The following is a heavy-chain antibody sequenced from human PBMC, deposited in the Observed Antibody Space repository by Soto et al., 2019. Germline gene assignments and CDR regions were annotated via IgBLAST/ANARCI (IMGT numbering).Heavy chain of an antibody. V-gene: IGHV1-69*06. CDR2: VLPIFGTT. J-gene: IGHJ6*02. CDR3: ARTQGFYPLDV. CDR1: GGSFNIYT. Sequence: QVPLVQSGAEVKKPGSSVKVSCKASGGSFNIYTINWVRQAPGQGLEWMGGVLPIFGTTNYAQKFQGRVTITADKSASTSYMELSSLRSDDTAVYYCARTQGFYPLDVWGQGTTVTVSS.